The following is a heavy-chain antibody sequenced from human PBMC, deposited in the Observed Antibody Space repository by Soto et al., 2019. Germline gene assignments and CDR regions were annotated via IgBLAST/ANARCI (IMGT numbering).Heavy chain of an antibody. CDR1: GGSISSYY. J-gene: IGHJ4*02. CDR2: IYYSGST. D-gene: IGHD2-21*02. CDR3: ARSYCGGDCYSDY. Sequence: PSETLSLTCTVSGGSISSYYWSWIRQPPGKGLEWIGYIYYSGSTNYNPSLKSRVTISVDTSKNQFSLKLSSVTAADTAVYYCARSYCGGDCYSDYWGQGTLVTVSS. V-gene: IGHV4-59*01.